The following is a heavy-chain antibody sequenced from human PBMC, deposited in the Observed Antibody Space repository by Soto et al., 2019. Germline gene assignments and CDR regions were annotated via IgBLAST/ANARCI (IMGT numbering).Heavy chain of an antibody. J-gene: IGHJ5*02. Sequence: SGWSISSSKYYWGWIRQPPGKGLEWIGSIYYSGSTYYNPSLKSRVTISVDTSKNQFSLKLSSVTAADTAVYYCASMGFDPWGQGTLVTVSS. CDR2: IYYSGST. CDR1: GWSISSSKYY. CDR3: ASMGFDP. D-gene: IGHD3-10*01. V-gene: IGHV4-39*01.